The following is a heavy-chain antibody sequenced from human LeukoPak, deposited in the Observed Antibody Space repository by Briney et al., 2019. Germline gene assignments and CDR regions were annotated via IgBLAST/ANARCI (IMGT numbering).Heavy chain of an antibody. CDR1: GFTFSRFW. CDR3: ATLISFGNDY. CDR2: IDTGGSTT. Sequence: GGSLRLSCAASGFTFSRFWMHWLRQPPGKGLVWVSRIDTGGSTTTYADSVKGRFTISRDNAKNTVYLQINSLRAEDTAVYYCATLISFGNDYWGQGVLVTVSS. D-gene: IGHD5-18*01. V-gene: IGHV3-74*01. J-gene: IGHJ4*02.